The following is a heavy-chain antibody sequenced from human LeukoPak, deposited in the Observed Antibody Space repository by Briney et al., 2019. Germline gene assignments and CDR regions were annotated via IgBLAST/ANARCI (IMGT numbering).Heavy chain of an antibody. Sequence: PGGSLRLSCAASGFTFSSYAMHWVRRPPGKGLEWVALISNDGSNKYYVDSVKGRFTVSRDNSKNTLYLQMNSLRIDGTAVYFCARPDGYNFFDNWGQGTLVTVSS. CDR3: ARPDGYNFFDN. CDR2: ISNDGSNK. V-gene: IGHV3-30-3*01. CDR1: GFTFSSYA. D-gene: IGHD5-24*01. J-gene: IGHJ4*02.